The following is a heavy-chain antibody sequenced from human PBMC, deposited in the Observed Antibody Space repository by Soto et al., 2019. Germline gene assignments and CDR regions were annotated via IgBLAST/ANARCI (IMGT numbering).Heavy chain of an antibody. CDR3: ARRIQGNYGRDDAFDI. CDR1: GGSISSSSYY. CDR2: IYYSGST. D-gene: IGHD4-17*01. J-gene: IGHJ3*02. V-gene: IGHV4-39*01. Sequence: SETLSLTCTVSGGSISSSSYYWGWIRQPPGKGLEWIGSIYYSGSTYYNPSLKSRVTISVDTSKNQFSLKLSSVTAADTAVYYCARRIQGNYGRDDAFDIWGQGTMVTVS.